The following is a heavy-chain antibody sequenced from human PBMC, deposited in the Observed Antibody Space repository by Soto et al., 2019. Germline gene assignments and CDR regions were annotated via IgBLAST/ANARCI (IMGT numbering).Heavy chain of an antibody. V-gene: IGHV3-23*01. Sequence: GGSLRLSCAASGFTFSSYAMSWVRQAPGKGLEWVSAISGSGGSTYYADSVKGRFTISRDNSKTKLYLQMNSLRAEDTAVYYCARSRLVVRIQLWLSRPHDYWGQGTLVTVSS. D-gene: IGHD5-18*01. CDR3: ARSRLVVRIQLWLSRPHDY. CDR1: GFTFSSYA. CDR2: ISGSGGST. J-gene: IGHJ4*02.